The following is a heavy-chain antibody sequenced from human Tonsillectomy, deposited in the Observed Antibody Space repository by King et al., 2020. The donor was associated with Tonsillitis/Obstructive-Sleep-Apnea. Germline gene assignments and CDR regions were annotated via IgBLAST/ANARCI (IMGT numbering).Heavy chain of an antibody. Sequence: QLQESGPGLVKPSETLSLTCTVSGGSISSSSYYWGWIRQPPGQGLEWIGSIYYSGSTYYNPSLKSRVTISVDTSKNQFSLKVTSVTAADTAVYYCATLVGAAPSWYFDLWGRGTLVTVSS. CDR2: IYYSGST. V-gene: IGHV4-39*01. CDR3: ATLVGAAPSWYFDL. CDR1: GGSISSSSYY. D-gene: IGHD1-26*01. J-gene: IGHJ2*01.